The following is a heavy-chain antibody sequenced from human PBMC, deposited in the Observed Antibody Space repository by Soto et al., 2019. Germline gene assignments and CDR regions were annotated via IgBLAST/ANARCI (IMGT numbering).Heavy chain of an antibody. D-gene: IGHD2-15*01. CDR3: AKGRDCSGGRCSASY. J-gene: IGHJ4*02. V-gene: IGHV3-23*01. CDR1: GFTFSSYA. Sequence: EVQLLESGGGLVQPGGSLSLSCAVSGFTFSSYAMNWVRQVPGKGLEWVSAISGSGSSTYYADSVKGRFTISRDNSRNPLYLQRNSLSTEATAVYYGAKGRDCSGGRCSASYGGQGSLVTVAS. CDR2: ISGSGSST.